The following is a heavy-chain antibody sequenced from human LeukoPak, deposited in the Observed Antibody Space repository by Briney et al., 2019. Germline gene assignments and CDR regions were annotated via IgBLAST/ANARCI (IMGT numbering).Heavy chain of an antibody. V-gene: IGHV3-15*01. CDR1: GFTFSNAW. D-gene: IGHD5-12*01. CDR3: TTRGYSGYDYVMLDY. Sequence: GGSLRLSCAASGFTFSNAWMSWVRQAPGKGLEWVGRIKSKTDGGTTDYAAPVKGRFTISRDDSKNTLYPQMNSLKTEDTAVYYCTTRGYSGYDYVMLDYWGQGTLVTVSS. J-gene: IGHJ4*02. CDR2: IKSKTDGGTT.